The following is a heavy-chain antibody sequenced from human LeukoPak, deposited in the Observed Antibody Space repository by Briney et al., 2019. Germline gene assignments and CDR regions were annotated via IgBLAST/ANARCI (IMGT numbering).Heavy chain of an antibody. D-gene: IGHD5-18*01. CDR1: GGTFSSYA. CDR3: ARSRIQLRLRNYYYYMDV. V-gene: IGHV1-69*13. Sequence: ASVKVSCKASGGTFSSYAISWVRQAPGQGLEWMGGIIPIFGTANYAQKFQGRVTITADESTSTAYMELSSLRSEDTAVYYCARSRIQLRLRNYYYYMDVWGKGTTVTVSS. CDR2: IIPIFGTA. J-gene: IGHJ6*03.